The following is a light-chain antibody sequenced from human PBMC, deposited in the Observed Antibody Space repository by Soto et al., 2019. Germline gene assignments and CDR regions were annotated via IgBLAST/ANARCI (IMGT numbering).Light chain of an antibody. CDR1: SSDVGGYNY. CDR2: DFS. CDR3: CSYAGLSLWV. Sequence: QAALTQPRSVSGSPGQSVTISCNGTSSDVGGYNYVSWYHQHPCKAPKLMIYDFSKWPSGVPDRFSGSKSGNTASMPISGLQSEDEADYYCCSYAGLSLWVFGGGTKLTVL. V-gene: IGLV2-11*01. J-gene: IGLJ3*02.